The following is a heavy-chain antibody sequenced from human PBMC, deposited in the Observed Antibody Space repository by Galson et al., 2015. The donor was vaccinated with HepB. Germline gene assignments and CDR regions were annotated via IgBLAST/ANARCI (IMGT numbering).Heavy chain of an antibody. CDR3: ARGVMTPVVNAFDI. CDR1: GGTFSNFA. D-gene: IGHD2-21*02. J-gene: IGHJ3*02. Sequence: SVKVSCKASGGTFSNFAISWVRQAPGQGLEWMGQIIPIFGIANYPQKFRGTVTITADESTSTADMELSSLRSEDTAVYYCARGVMTPVVNAFDIWGQGTMVTVSS. CDR2: IIPIFGIA. V-gene: IGHV1-69*13.